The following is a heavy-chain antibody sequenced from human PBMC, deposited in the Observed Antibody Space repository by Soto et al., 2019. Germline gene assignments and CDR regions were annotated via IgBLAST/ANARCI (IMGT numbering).Heavy chain of an antibody. Sequence: PGGSLRLSCVASGFTFSSYAMSWVRQAPGKGLEWVSSISGSGGGKDYADSVKGRFTISRDNSENTLYLEMNSLRAEDTAVYYCATGVVRYCSSTTCFGVFDSWGQGTMVTVSS. D-gene: IGHD2-2*01. CDR1: GFTFSSYA. V-gene: IGHV3-23*01. CDR3: ATGVVRYCSSTTCFGVFDS. CDR2: ISGSGGGK. J-gene: IGHJ4*02.